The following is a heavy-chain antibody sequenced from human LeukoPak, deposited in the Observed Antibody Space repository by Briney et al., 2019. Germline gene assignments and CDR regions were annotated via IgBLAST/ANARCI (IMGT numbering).Heavy chain of an antibody. CDR3: ARGLQASRYCSGGSCYPVDY. Sequence: SETLSLTCNVSGYSISSGYYWGWIRPPPGKGLEWIGSIYHSGNTYYKPSLKSRVTISVDTSKNQFSLKLSSVTAADTAVYYCARGLQASRYCSGGSCYPVDYWGQGTLVTVSS. V-gene: IGHV4-38-2*02. CDR2: IYHSGNT. D-gene: IGHD2-15*01. J-gene: IGHJ4*02. CDR1: GYSISSGYY.